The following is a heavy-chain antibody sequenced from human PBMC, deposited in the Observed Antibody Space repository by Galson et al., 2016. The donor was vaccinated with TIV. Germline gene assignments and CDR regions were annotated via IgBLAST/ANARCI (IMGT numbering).Heavy chain of an antibody. D-gene: IGHD4-17*01. Sequence: SVKVSCKASGYDSTSCAINWVRHAPGQGLQWLGWINTRNGHPTYAQGFTGRFVFSLDTSVSTAYLQISSLTADDTAIYYCARSGDYNYYYYYMDVWAKGTTVTVSS. CDR3: ARSGDYNYYYYYMDV. V-gene: IGHV7-4-1*02. CDR1: GYDSTSCA. J-gene: IGHJ6*03. CDR2: INTRNGHP.